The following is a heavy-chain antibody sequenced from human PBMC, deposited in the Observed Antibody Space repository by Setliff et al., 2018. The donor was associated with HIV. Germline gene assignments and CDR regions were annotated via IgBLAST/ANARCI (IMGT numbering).Heavy chain of an antibody. J-gene: IGHJ2*01. Sequence: KPSETLSLTCTISGGFISNHYWNWIRQPPGKGLEWIGSTHYSGSSYYSPSLKRRVTISLDTSKNQFSLKLSSMTAADTAVYYCARDVGLCGVDCWPYFYFDLWGRGNLVTVSS. V-gene: IGHV4-59*11. D-gene: IGHD2-21*02. CDR2: THYSGSS. CDR3: ARDVGLCGVDCWPYFYFDL. CDR1: GGFISNHY.